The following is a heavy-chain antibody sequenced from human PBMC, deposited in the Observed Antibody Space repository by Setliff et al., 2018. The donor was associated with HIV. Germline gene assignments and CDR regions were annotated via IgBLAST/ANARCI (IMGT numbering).Heavy chain of an antibody. D-gene: IGHD1-26*01. CDR1: GGSMSSSSYY. J-gene: IGHJ4*02. Sequence: SETLSLTCTVSGGSMSSSSYYWGWIRQPPGKGLEWIGSIYSSGSTYYNPSLKSRVTLSVDMSKAQFSLNLSSLTAADTAVYYCSRGRGWDIPPPSTSYFDNWGQGTLVTVSS. CDR3: SRGRGWDIPPPSTSYFDN. CDR2: IYSSGST. V-gene: IGHV4-39*07.